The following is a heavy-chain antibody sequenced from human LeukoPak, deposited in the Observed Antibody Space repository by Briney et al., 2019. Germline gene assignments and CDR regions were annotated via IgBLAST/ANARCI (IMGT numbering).Heavy chain of an antibody. Sequence: HPGGSLRLSCAATGFSFRSYWMNWVRQAPGKGLEWLAIIKQDGSEKHYKGSVEGRFTISRDNAKNSLHPQMNSLRAEDTAVYYCAGGSGYLITSWGQGTLVTASS. CDR3: AGGSGYLITS. CDR1: GFSFRSYW. J-gene: IGHJ5*02. V-gene: IGHV3-7*01. CDR2: IKQDGSEK. D-gene: IGHD3-9*01.